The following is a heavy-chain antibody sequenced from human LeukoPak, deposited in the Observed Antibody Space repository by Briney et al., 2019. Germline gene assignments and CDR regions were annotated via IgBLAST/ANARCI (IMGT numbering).Heavy chain of an antibody. J-gene: IGHJ6*02. CDR1: GGSISSSSYY. CDR3: ASRADCSSTSCPYYYYYYGMDV. D-gene: IGHD2-2*01. Sequence: PSETLSLTCTVSGGSISSSSYYWGWVRQPPGRGLVWIGSIYYSGSTYYNPSLKSRVTISVDTSKNQFSLQLSSVTAADTAVYYCASRADCSSTSCPYYYYYYGMDVWGQGTTVTVSS. V-gene: IGHV4-39*01. CDR2: IYYSGST.